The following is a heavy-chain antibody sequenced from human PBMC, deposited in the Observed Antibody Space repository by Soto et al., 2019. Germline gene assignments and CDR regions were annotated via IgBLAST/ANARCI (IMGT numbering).Heavy chain of an antibody. Sequence: PSETLSLTCTVSGGSISRYYWSWIRQPPGKGLEWIGYIYYSGSTNYNPSLKSRVNISVDTSKNQFSLKVSSVTAADTSVYFCARHVRCGELLPFDYWREGTLVT. J-gene: IGHJ4*02. D-gene: IGHD3-10*01. CDR2: IYYSGST. CDR3: ARHVRCGELLPFDY. CDR1: GGSISRYY. V-gene: IGHV4-59*08.